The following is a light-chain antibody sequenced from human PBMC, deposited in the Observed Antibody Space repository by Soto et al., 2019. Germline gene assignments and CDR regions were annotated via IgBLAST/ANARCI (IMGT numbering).Light chain of an antibody. J-gene: IGKJ4*01. V-gene: IGKV1-39*01. Sequence: DIQMTQSPSSLSASVGDRVTITCRASQSIYNYLNWYQQRPGTPPQFLIFSASNLQSGVPSRFSGSGSGTDFTLIINSLQPEDFETYYCQQTYSNPPTFGGGTKVDIK. CDR1: QSIYNY. CDR3: QQTYSNPPT. CDR2: SAS.